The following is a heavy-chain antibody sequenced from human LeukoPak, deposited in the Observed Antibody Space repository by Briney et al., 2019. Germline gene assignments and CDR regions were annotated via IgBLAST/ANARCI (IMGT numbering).Heavy chain of an antibody. V-gene: IGHV4-30-4*01. CDR2: VYYSGST. J-gene: IGHJ3*02. CDR3: ARGTVVTDAFDI. D-gene: IGHD4-23*01. CDR1: GGSISSGDYY. Sequence: SETLSLTCTVSGGSISSGDYYWSWIRQPPGMGLEWIGYVYYSGSTYYNPCLESRLTISVETYKNQLSLKLSSVTAADTAVYYCARGTVVTDAFDIWGQGTMVTVSS.